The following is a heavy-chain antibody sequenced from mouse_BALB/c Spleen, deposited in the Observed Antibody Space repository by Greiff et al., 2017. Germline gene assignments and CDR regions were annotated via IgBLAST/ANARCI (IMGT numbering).Heavy chain of an antibody. D-gene: IGHD2-3*01. CDR3: ARDPDGYYYYYDY. CDR1: GFTFSSYG. V-gene: IGHV5-6-3*01. CDR2: INSNGGST. Sequence: EVQRVESGGGLVQPGGSLKLSCAASGFTFSSYGMSWVRQTPDKRLELVATINSNGGSTYYPDSVKGRFTISRDNAKNTLYLQMSSLKSEDTAMYYCARDPDGYYYYYDYWGQGTTLTVAS. J-gene: IGHJ2*01.